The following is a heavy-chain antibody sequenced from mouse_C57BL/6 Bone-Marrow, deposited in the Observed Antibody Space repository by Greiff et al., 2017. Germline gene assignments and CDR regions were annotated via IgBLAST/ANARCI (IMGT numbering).Heavy chain of an antibody. CDR2: IHPSDSDT. V-gene: IGHV1-74*01. J-gene: IGHJ1*03. CDR3: AIPPAYYYGSSYWYFDV. CDR1: GYTFTSYW. D-gene: IGHD1-1*01. Sequence: QVQLQQPGAELVKPGASVKVSCKASGYTFTSYWMHWVKQRPGQGLEWIGRIHPSDSDTNYNQKFKGKATLTVETSSSTAYMQLSSLTSEDSAVYYCAIPPAYYYGSSYWYFDVWGTGTTVTVSS.